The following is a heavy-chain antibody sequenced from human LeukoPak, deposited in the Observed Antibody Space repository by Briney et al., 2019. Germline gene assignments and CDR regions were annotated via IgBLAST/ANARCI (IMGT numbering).Heavy chain of an antibody. CDR3: AREYCSGGSCYSMFDP. V-gene: IGHV7-4-1*01. Sequence: ASVKVSCKASGYTFTSYAMNWARQAPGQGLEWMGWINTDTGNPTYAQGFTGRFVFSLDTSVSTAYLQICSLKAEDTAVYYCAREYCSGGSCYSMFDPWGQGTLVTVSS. CDR2: INTDTGNP. D-gene: IGHD2-15*01. CDR1: GYTFTSYA. J-gene: IGHJ5*02.